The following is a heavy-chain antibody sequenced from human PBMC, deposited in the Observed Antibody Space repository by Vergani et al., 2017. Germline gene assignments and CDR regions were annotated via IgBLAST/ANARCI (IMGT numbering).Heavy chain of an antibody. CDR1: GGPISSSSYY. Sequence: QLQLQESGPGLVNPSETLSLICTVSGGPISSSSYYWGWIRQPPGKGLEWIGSIYYSGSTYYNPPLKSRVTLSVDTSKNQFSLKLSSVTAADTAVYYCARLFRTGDVTFDYWGQGTLVTVSS. D-gene: IGHD7-27*01. CDR2: IYYSGST. CDR3: ARLFRTGDVTFDY. V-gene: IGHV4-39*01. J-gene: IGHJ4*02.